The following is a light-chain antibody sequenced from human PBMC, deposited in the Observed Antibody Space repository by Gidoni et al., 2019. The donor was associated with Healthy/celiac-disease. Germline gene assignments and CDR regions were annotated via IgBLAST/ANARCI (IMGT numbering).Light chain of an antibody. CDR2: DAS. J-gene: IGKJ1*01. Sequence: DIQMTQSPSSLSASVGDRVTITCQASQDISNYLNWYQQKPGKAPKLLIYDASNLETGVPSRFSGSGSGTDFTFTISSLQPEDIATYYCQQYDNLPRVTFXQXTKVEIK. CDR1: QDISNY. V-gene: IGKV1-33*01. CDR3: QQYDNLPRVT.